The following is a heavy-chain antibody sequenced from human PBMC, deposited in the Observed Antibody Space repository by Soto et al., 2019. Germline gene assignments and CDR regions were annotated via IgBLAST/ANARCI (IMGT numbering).Heavy chain of an antibody. V-gene: IGHV2-5*02. CDR1: GFSLSTSGVG. CDR3: AHRVVGPGPITRAFDF. D-gene: IGHD2-15*01. J-gene: IGHJ3*01. Sequence: QITLKESGPTLVQPTQTLTLTCTFSGFSLSTSGVGVGWIRQPPGKALEWLALIYWDGDKRYTPSLKSRLFISQDTSKNQVVLTITKVDPDDTATHYCAHRVVGPGPITRAFDFWGQGTMVTVSS. CDR2: IYWDGDK.